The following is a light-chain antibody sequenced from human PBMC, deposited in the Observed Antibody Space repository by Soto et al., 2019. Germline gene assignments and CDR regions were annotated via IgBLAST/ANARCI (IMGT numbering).Light chain of an antibody. J-gene: IGLJ3*02. V-gene: IGLV2-14*03. Sequence: QSVLTQPASVSGSPGQSITISCTGTSSDVGGYKYVSWYQHHPGKAPKLMIYDVSNRPSGVSNRFSGSKSGNTASLTISGLQAEDEADYYCSSYTSSNTVVFGGGTKVTVL. CDR1: SSDVGGYKY. CDR3: SSYTSSNTVV. CDR2: DVS.